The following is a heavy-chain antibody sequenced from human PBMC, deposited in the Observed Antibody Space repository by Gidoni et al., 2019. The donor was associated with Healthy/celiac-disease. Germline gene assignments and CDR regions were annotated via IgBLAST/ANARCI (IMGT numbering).Heavy chain of an antibody. V-gene: IGHV4-61*01. J-gene: IGHJ4*02. CDR2: IYYSGST. Sequence: QVQLQESGPGLVKPSETLSLTCTVSGGSVSSGSYYWSWIRQPPGKGLEWIVYIYYSGSTNYNPALKSRVTISVDTSKNQFSLKLSSVTAADTAVYYCARGSHDYGGPEEYYFDYWGQGTLVTVSS. D-gene: IGHD4-17*01. CDR1: GGSVSSGSYY. CDR3: ARGSHDYGGPEEYYFDY.